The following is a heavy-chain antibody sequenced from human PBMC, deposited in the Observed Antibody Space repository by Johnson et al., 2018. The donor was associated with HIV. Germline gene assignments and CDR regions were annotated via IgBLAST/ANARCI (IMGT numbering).Heavy chain of an antibody. J-gene: IGHJ3*02. Sequence: VQLVESGGGVVQPGRSLRLSCAASGFTVNSNYMSWVRQAPGKGLEWVSIIYSGGSTFYADSVKARFTISRDSSKNTLYLQMNSLRAEDTALYYCAREEANGAFDIWGQGTMVTVSS. V-gene: IGHV3-66*01. CDR2: IYSGGST. CDR3: AREEANGAFDI. CDR1: GFTVNSNY.